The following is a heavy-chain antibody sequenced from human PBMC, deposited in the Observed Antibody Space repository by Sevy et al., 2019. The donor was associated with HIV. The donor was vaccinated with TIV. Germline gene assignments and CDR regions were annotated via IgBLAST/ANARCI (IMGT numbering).Heavy chain of an antibody. CDR1: GYRFTDYY. CDR3: ARDQEFCSGTTCYSGLDL. D-gene: IGHD2-2*01. J-gene: IGHJ5*02. V-gene: IGHV1-2*02. Sequence: ASVKVSCKTSGYRFTDYYIHWVRQAPGQGLEWMGWINTNGYVTKSAEKFQGRLTLTKDAAITTVYKELRGLKFDDTAVYFCARDQEFCSGTTCYSGLDLWGQGTLVTVSS. CDR2: INTNGYVT.